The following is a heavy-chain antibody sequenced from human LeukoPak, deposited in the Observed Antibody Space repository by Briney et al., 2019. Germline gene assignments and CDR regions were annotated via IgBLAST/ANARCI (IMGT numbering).Heavy chain of an antibody. CDR2: INHSGST. V-gene: IGHV4-34*01. CDR3: ARRISRLLWFGELKNWFDP. J-gene: IGHJ5*02. CDR1: GFTFSTYG. D-gene: IGHD3-10*01. Sequence: PGGTLRLSCAASGFTFSTYGMNWIRQPPGKGLEWIGEINHSGSTDYNPSLRSRVTISVDTSKNQFSLKLSSVTAADTAVYYCARRISRLLWFGELKNWFDPWGQGTLVTVSS.